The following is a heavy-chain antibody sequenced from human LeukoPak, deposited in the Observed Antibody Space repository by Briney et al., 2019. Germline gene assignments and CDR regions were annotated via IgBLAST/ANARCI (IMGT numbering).Heavy chain of an antibody. V-gene: IGHV4-31*03. J-gene: IGHJ4*02. CDR1: GGSISSGGYY. D-gene: IGHD6-6*01. Sequence: SETLSLTCTVSGGSISSGGYYWSWIRQHPGKGLEWIGYIYYSGSTYYNPSLKSRVTISVDTSKNQFSLKLSSVTAADTAEYYCATSIAARPWEHYWGQGTLVTVSS. CDR3: ATSIAARPWEHY. CDR2: IYYSGST.